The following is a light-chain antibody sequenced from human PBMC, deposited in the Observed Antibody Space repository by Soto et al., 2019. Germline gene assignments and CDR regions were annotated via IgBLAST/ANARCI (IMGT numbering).Light chain of an antibody. Sequence: QSVLTQPASVSGPPGQSIAISCIGTSSDVGAYNYVSWYQQHPGKAPKLVIYDVNNRPSGVSNRFSGSKSGNTASLTISGLQAEDEADYYCGSYTTSGSVVFGGGTKVTV. CDR3: GSYTTSGSVV. J-gene: IGLJ2*01. V-gene: IGLV2-14*03. CDR1: SSDVGAYNY. CDR2: DVN.